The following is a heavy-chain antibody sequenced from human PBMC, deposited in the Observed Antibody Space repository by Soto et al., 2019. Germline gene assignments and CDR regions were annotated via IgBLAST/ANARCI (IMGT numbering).Heavy chain of an antibody. J-gene: IGHJ6*02. CDR1: GFTVSSNY. Sequence: EVQLVESGGGLIQPGGSLRLSCAASGFTVSSNYMSWVRQPPGKGLEWVSVIYSGGSTYYADSVKGRFTISRDNSKNTLYLQMNSLRAEDTAVYYCARDRSFPYYGMDVWGQGTTVTVSS. CDR3: ARDRSFPYYGMDV. CDR2: IYSGGST. V-gene: IGHV3-53*01.